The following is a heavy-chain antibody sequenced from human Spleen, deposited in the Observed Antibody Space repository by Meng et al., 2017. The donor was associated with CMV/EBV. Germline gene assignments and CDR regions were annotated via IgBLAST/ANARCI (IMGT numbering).Heavy chain of an antibody. V-gene: IGHV3-9*01. CDR1: GFTFDDYA. Sequence: SLKISCAASGFTFDDYAMHWVRQAPGKGLEWVSGISWNSGSIGYADSVKGRFTISRDNAKNSLYLQMNSLRAEDTALYYCAKGQSTQRTTGNLDYWGQGTLVTVSS. CDR3: AKGQSTQRTTGNLDY. CDR2: ISWNSGSI. J-gene: IGHJ4*02. D-gene: IGHD1-1*01.